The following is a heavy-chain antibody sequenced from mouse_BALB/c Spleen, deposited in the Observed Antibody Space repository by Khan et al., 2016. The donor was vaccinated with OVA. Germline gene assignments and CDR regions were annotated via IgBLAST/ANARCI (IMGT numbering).Heavy chain of an antibody. D-gene: IGHD2-10*01. CDR2: INTYTGAP. V-gene: IGHV9-3-1*01. Sequence: QIQLVQSGPELKKPGETVKISCNASGYTFTNYGMNWVKQSPGKALKWMGWINTYTGAPPYADDFKGRFAFSLETSASTAYLQINNLKNEDTATYFCARPPYFSYTRDHWGQGTSVTVSS. CDR3: ARPPYFSYTRDH. CDR1: GYTFTNYG. J-gene: IGHJ4*01.